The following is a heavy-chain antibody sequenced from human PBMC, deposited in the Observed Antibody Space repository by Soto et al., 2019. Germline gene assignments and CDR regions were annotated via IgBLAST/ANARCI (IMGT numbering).Heavy chain of an antibody. CDR2: IYYSGST. D-gene: IGHD2-2*01. CDR1: GGSISSGGYY. Sequence: SETLSLTCTVSGGSISSGGYYWSWIRQHPGKGLEWIGYIYYSGSTYYNPSLKSRVTISVDTSKNQFSLKLSSVTAADTAVYYCARVVPAAMDRDGGLFAPWGQGTLVTVSS. J-gene: IGHJ5*02. V-gene: IGHV4-31*03. CDR3: ARVVPAAMDRDGGLFAP.